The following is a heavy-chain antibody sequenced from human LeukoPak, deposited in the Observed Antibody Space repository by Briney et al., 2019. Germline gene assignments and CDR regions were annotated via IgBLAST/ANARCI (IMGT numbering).Heavy chain of an antibody. CDR2: IKQDGSEK. J-gene: IGHJ4*02. D-gene: IGHD5-12*01. V-gene: IGHV3-7*01. Sequence: GGSLRLSCAASGFTFSSYWMSWVRQAPGKGLEWVANIKQDGSEKYYVDSVKGRFTISRDNAKNSLYLQINSLRAEDTAVYYCARDRGGWLRFFEPVFDYWGQGTLVTVSS. CDR3: ARDRGGWLRFFEPVFDY. CDR1: GFTFSSYW.